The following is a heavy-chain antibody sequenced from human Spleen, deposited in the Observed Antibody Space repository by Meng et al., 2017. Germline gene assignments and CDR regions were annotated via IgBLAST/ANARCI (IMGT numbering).Heavy chain of an antibody. CDR3: ARGYCSGGSCYGFDY. Sequence: VELVQSGAGVKKPGSSVKVSWKASGGTFSSYAISWVRQAPGQGLEWMGGIIPIFGTANYAQKFQGRVTITADKSTSTAYMELSSLRSEDTAVYYCARGYCSGGSCYGFDYWGQGTLVTVSS. D-gene: IGHD2-15*01. V-gene: IGHV1-69*06. J-gene: IGHJ4*02. CDR2: IIPIFGTA. CDR1: GGTFSSYA.